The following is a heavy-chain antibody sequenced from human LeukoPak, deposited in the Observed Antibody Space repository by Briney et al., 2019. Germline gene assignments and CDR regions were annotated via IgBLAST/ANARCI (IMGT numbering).Heavy chain of an antibody. V-gene: IGHV4-34*01. Sequence: ASECLSLTCAVYGGSFSGYYWSWIRQPPGKGLEWIGEINHSGSTNYNPSLKSRVTISVDTSKNQFSLKLSSVTAADTAVYYCARSIVGANSLDYWGQGTLVTVSS. J-gene: IGHJ4*02. CDR2: INHSGST. D-gene: IGHD1-26*01. CDR1: GGSFSGYY. CDR3: ARSIVGANSLDY.